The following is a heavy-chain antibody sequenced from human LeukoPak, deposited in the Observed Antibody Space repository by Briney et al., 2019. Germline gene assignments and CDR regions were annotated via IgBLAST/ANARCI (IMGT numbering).Heavy chain of an antibody. CDR3: ARPPFDIVVVPGIDIEYYFDY. CDR1: GFTFSSYS. CDR2: ISTSSTYI. Sequence: PGGSLRLSCAASGFTFSSYSMNWVRQAPGKGLEWVSSISTSSTYIYYADSAKGRFTISRDNAKNSLYLQMNSLRAEDTAVYYCARPPFDIVVVPGIDIEYYFDYWGQGTLVTVSS. V-gene: IGHV3-21*06. D-gene: IGHD2-2*01. J-gene: IGHJ4*02.